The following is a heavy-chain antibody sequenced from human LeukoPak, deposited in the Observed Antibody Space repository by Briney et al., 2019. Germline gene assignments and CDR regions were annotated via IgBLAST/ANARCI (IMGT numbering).Heavy chain of an antibody. CDR3: AKGRGFENYYYYGMDV. J-gene: IGHJ6*02. Sequence: GRSLRLSCAASGSTFDDCAMHWVRQAPGKGLEWVAGISWDSDYIGCADSVKGRFTISRDNAKHSLYLQMNSLRAEDTALYFCAKGRGFENYYYYGMDVWGQGTTVTVSS. CDR2: ISWDSDYI. V-gene: IGHV3-9*01. D-gene: IGHD6-25*01. CDR1: GSTFDDCA.